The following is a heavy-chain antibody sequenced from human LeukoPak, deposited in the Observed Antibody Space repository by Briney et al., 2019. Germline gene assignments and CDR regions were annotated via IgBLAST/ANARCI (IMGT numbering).Heavy chain of an antibody. CDR1: GLTFSSDG. V-gene: IGHV3-23*01. J-gene: IGHJ6*03. CDR3: AKSIEGVVRGTYYYYSYMDV. Sequence: GGSLRLSCAASGLTFSSDGRSWVRQAPGKGLEWVSVIGGSGRNTYYADSVKGRFTISRDNSKNTLYLEMNSLGAEDTAVYYCAKSIEGVVRGTYYYYSYMDVWGKGTTVTVSS. CDR2: IGGSGRNT. D-gene: IGHD3-3*01.